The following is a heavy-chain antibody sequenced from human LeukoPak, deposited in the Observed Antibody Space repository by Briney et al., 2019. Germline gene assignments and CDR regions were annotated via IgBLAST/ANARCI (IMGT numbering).Heavy chain of an antibody. Sequence: GGSLRLSCAASGFTFSSYAMHWVRQAPGKGLEWVAVISCDGSNKYYADSVKGRFTISRDNSKNTVYLQMNSLRAEDTAVYYCARDQGQLVFDYWGQGTLVTVSS. V-gene: IGHV3-30*04. CDR1: GFTFSSYA. J-gene: IGHJ4*02. CDR3: ARDQGQLVFDY. D-gene: IGHD6-6*01. CDR2: ISCDGSNK.